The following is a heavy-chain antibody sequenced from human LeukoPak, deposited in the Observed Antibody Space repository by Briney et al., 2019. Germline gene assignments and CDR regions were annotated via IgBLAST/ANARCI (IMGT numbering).Heavy chain of an antibody. J-gene: IGHJ2*01. Sequence: VASVKVSCKASGYTFTSYGISWVRQAPGQGLEWMGWISAYNGNTNYAQELQGRVTMTTDTSTSTAYMELRSLRSDDTAVYYCARRAVAGTDWYFDLWGRGTLVTVSS. D-gene: IGHD6-19*01. CDR1: GYTFTSYG. V-gene: IGHV1-18*01. CDR2: ISAYNGNT. CDR3: ARRAVAGTDWYFDL.